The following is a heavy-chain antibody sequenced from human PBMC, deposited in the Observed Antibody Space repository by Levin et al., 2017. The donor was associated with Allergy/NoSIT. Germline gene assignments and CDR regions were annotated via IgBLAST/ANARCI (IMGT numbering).Heavy chain of an antibody. J-gene: IGHJ4*02. CDR1: GGPGFSFEDCA. CDR2: ISWNSGSK. D-gene: IGHD4-17*01. V-gene: IGHV3-9*01. CDR3: AKDNRDYGDLSSLPL. Sequence: GGSLRLSCAASGGPGFSFEDCAMHWVRQVPGKGLEWVSGISWNSGSKAYADSVKGRFTISRDNAQKSLYLQMNGLRTEDTAVYYCAKDNRDYGDLSSLPLWGQGTLVTVSS.